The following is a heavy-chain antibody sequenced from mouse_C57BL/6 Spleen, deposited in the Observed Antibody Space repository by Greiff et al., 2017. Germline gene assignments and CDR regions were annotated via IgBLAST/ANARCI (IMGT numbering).Heavy chain of an antibody. Sequence: EVMLVESGGGLVKPGGSLKLSCAASGFTFSSYAMSWVRQTPEKRLEWVATISDGGSYTYYPDNVKGRFTISRDNAKNNLYLQMSHLKSEDTAMYYCVYDYGDYWGQGTTLTVSS. D-gene: IGHD2-4*01. J-gene: IGHJ2*01. V-gene: IGHV5-4*03. CDR2: ISDGGSYT. CDR1: GFTFSSYA. CDR3: VYDYGDY.